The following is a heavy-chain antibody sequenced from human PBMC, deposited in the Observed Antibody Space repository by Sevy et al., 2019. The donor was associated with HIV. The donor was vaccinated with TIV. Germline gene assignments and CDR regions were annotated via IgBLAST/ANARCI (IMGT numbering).Heavy chain of an antibody. CDR3: GKDRDTVIRGIIVS. V-gene: IGHV3-9*01. CDR1: GFIFDDYA. CDR2: ISPNSAKI. Sequence: GGSLRLSCIVSGFIFDDYAMKWVRLVPGKGLQWVSGISPNSAKIHYADFVKGRFTISRDNAKNAVYLQMNSLRNEDTALYYCGKDRDTVIRGIIVSWGRGTQVTVSS. D-gene: IGHD3-10*01. J-gene: IGHJ4*01.